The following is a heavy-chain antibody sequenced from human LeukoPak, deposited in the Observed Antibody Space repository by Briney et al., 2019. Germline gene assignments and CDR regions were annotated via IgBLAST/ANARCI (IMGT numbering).Heavy chain of an antibody. CDR3: ARDRGKDYFDS. D-gene: IGHD4-23*01. Sequence: GGSLRLSCTTSGLTFTSHGFHWLRQVVGKRLEWVAFVRNDGSDTYHANSVKGRFSISRDDSKNTLYLQMNSLRPEDTAIYYRARDRGKDYFDSWGQGTQVTVSS. CDR2: VRNDGSDT. CDR1: GLTFTSHG. J-gene: IGHJ4*02. V-gene: IGHV3-30*02.